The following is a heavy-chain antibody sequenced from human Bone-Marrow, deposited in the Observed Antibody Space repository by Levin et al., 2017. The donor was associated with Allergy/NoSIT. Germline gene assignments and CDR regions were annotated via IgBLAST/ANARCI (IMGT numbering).Heavy chain of an antibody. CDR2: IKPDGSAE. CDR3: ARDNNWCFEN. V-gene: IGHV3-7*01. Sequence: PGGSLRLSCAASGFTFSNYWMNWVRQAPGKGLEWVANIKPDGSAEYYVDSVRGRFTISRDNAKNSLYLQMNSLRAEDRAVYYCARDNNWCFENWGQGTLVTVSS. J-gene: IGHJ4*02. D-gene: IGHD1-1*01. CDR1: GFTFSNYW.